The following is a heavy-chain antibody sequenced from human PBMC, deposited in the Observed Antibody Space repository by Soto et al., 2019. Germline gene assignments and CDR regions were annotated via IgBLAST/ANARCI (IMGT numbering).Heavy chain of an antibody. CDR3: ARRVVPAAKNGWGFTRAPDYFDY. J-gene: IGHJ4*02. V-gene: IGHV1-18*01. CDR2: ISAYNGNT. Sequence: QVQLVQSGAEVKKPGASVKVSCKASGYTFTSYGISWVRQAPGQGIEWMGWISAYNGNTNYAQKLQGRVTMTTDTSTSTAYMELRSLRSDDTAVYYCARRVVPAAKNGWGFTRAPDYFDYWGQGTLVTVSS. CDR1: GYTFTSYG. D-gene: IGHD2-2*01.